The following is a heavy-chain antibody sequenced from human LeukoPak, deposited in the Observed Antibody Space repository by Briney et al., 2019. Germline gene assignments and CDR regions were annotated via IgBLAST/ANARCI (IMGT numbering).Heavy chain of an antibody. CDR1: GYTFTGYY. V-gene: IGHV1-2*02. Sequence: GASVKVSCKASGYTFTGYYMHWVRQAPGQGLEWMGWINPNSGGTNHAQKFQGRVTMTRDTSISTAYMELSRLRSDDTAVYYCARAYCSSTSCNFDYWGQGTLVTVSS. CDR2: INPNSGGT. D-gene: IGHD2-2*01. J-gene: IGHJ4*02. CDR3: ARAYCSSTSCNFDY.